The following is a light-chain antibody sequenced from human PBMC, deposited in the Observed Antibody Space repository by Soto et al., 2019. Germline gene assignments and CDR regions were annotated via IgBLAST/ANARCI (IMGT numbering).Light chain of an antibody. V-gene: IGKV3-11*01. Sequence: EIVLTQSPATLSLSPGERATLSRRASQSVSTYLAWYQQKTGQAPRLLIYDASNRATGIPARFSGSGSGTDFTLTISGLEPEDFAVYYCQVRSNWPPSITFGQGTRLEIK. CDR1: QSVSTY. CDR3: QVRSNWPPSIT. J-gene: IGKJ5*01. CDR2: DAS.